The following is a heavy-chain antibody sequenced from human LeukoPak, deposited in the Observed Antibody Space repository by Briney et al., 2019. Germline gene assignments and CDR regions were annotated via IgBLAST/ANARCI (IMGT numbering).Heavy chain of an antibody. V-gene: IGHV3-30*18. D-gene: IGHD6-19*01. CDR2: ISSDGSNK. CDR3: AKDGPAGGWFYFGH. Sequence: GGSLRLSCAGSGFTFSDYGMHWVRQAPGKGLEWVAVISSDGSNKYYADSVKGRFSLSRDNSKNTVYAQMNSLRAEDTAVYYCAKDGPAGGWFYFGHWGQGTLLTVSS. J-gene: IGHJ4*02. CDR1: GFTFSDYG.